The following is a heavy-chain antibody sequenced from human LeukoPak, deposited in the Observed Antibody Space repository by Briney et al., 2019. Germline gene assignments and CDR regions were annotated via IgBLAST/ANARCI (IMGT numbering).Heavy chain of an antibody. D-gene: IGHD3-9*01. Sequence: SETLSLTCTVSGGSISSYYWSWIRQPPGKGLEWIGYIYYSGSTNYNPSLKSRVTISVDTSKNQFSLKLSSVTAADTAVYYCARGWLGARRNWFDPWGQGTLVTVSS. J-gene: IGHJ5*02. CDR1: GGSISSYY. V-gene: IGHV4-59*01. CDR2: IYYSGST. CDR3: ARGWLGARRNWFDP.